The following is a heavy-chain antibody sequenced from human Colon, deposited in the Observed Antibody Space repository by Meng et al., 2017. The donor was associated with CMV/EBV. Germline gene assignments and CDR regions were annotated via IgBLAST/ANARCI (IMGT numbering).Heavy chain of an antibody. CDR2: ITWDSRDL. CDR3: ARGSDFDF. CDR1: GFTFEDFA. J-gene: IGHJ4*02. V-gene: IGHV3-9*01. Sequence: SLKISCSASGFTFEDFAMHWVRQAPGKGLEWVSSITWDSRDLVYADSVKGRFTVSRDNAKTALYLQMNSLRDEDTAVYYCARGSDFDFWGQGTLVTVSS. D-gene: IGHD6-6*01.